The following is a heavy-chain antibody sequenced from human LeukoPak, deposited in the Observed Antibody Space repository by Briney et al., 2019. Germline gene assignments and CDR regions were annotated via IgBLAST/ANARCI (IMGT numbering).Heavy chain of an antibody. V-gene: IGHV4-59*01. CDR1: GGSSSSYY. J-gene: IGHJ6*03. Sequence: SETLSLXCTVSGGSSSSYYWSWIRQPPGKGLESIGYIYHSGSTNYNPSLKSRVTISVDTSKNQFSLKLSSVTAADTAVYYCSRTYYYDSSGYRYMDVWGKGTTVTVSS. D-gene: IGHD3-22*01. CDR2: IYHSGST. CDR3: SRTYYYDSSGYRYMDV.